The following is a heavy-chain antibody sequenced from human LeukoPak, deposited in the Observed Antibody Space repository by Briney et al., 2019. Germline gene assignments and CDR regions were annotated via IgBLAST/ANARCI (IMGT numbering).Heavy chain of an antibody. CDR1: GFTFSSYG. CDR2: IRYDGSNK. CDR3: AKEMYYYDSSGYYPDY. J-gene: IGHJ4*02. D-gene: IGHD3-22*01. Sequence: PGGSLRLSCAASGFTFSSYGMHWVRQAPGKGLEWVAFIRYDGSNKYYADSVKGRFTISRDNSKNTLYLQMNSLRAEDTAVYYCAKEMYYYDSSGYYPDYWGQGTLVTVSS. V-gene: IGHV3-30*02.